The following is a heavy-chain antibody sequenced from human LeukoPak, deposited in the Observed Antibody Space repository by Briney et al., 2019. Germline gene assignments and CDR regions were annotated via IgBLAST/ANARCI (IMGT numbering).Heavy chain of an antibody. V-gene: IGHV4-34*01. J-gene: IGHJ4*02. Sequence: SETLSLTCAVYGGSFSGYYWSWIRQPPGKGLEWIGEISHSGSTNYNPSLKSRVTISVDTSKNQFSLKLSSVTAADTAVYYCARFSSSWYGGIDYWGQGTLVTVSS. CDR3: ARFSSSWYGGIDY. D-gene: IGHD6-13*01. CDR1: GGSFSGYY. CDR2: ISHSGST.